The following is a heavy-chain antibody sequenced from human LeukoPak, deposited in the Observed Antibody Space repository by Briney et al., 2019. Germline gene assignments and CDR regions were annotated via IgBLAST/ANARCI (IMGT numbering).Heavy chain of an antibody. D-gene: IGHD2-15*01. V-gene: IGHV1-2*04. CDR3: ARNYCSGGSCYGVVWFDP. CDR2: INPNSGGT. J-gene: IGHJ5*02. Sequence: ASVKVSCKASGYTFTGCYMHWVRQAPGQGLEWMGWINPNSGGTNYAQKFQGWVTMTRDTSISTAYMELSRLRSDDTAVYYCARNYCSGGSCYGVVWFDPWGQGTLVTVSS. CDR1: GYTFTGCY.